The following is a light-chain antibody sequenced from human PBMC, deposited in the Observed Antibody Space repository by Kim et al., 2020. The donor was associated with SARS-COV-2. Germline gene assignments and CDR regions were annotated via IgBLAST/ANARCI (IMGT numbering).Light chain of an antibody. CDR2: AAS. Sequence: DIRMTQSPSSVSASIGDRVTITCRASQGISSHLAWYQQKPGKGPKLLIYAASALQSGVPSRFSASGSGTDFTLTISNLQPEDFATYFCQQSNSVPFTFGGGTKVDIK. J-gene: IGKJ4*01. CDR3: QQSNSVPFT. CDR1: QGISSH. V-gene: IGKV1-12*02.